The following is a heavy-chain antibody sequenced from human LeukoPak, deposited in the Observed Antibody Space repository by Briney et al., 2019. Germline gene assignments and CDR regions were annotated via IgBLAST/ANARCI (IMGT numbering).Heavy chain of an antibody. D-gene: IGHD3-22*01. CDR3: ARVEDYYDSSGYFDWFDP. CDR2: MNPNSGNT. Sequence: ASVKVPCKASGYTFTSYDINWVRQATGQGLEWMGWMNPNSGNTGYAQKFQGRVTMTRNTSISTAYMELSSLRSEDTAVYYCARVEDYYDSSGYFDWFDPWGQGTLVTVSS. J-gene: IGHJ5*02. CDR1: GYTFTSYD. V-gene: IGHV1-8*01.